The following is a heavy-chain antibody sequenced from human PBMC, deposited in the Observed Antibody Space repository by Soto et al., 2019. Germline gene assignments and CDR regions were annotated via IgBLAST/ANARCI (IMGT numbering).Heavy chain of an antibody. V-gene: IGHV3-7*02. CDR3: ATDLGTTMARH. J-gene: IGHJ4*02. Sequence: PGGSLRLSCAASGFTLRNSRMSWVRQAPGKGLEWVANIKQDGSDTYYVDSVKGRFTISRDNAKNSLYLQMNSLRAEDTAVYYCATDLGTTMARHRGQRTPVTVSS. D-gene: IGHD1-1*01. CDR1: GFTLRNSR. CDR2: IKQDGSDT.